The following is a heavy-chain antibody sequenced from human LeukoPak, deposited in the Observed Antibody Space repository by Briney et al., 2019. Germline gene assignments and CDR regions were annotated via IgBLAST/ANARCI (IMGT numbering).Heavy chain of an antibody. CDR1: GFTFSSYA. Sequence: PGGSLRLSCAASGFTFSSYAMSWVRQAPGKGLEWVSAISGSGGSTYYADSVKGRFTISRDNSKNTLYLQMNSLRAEDTAVYYCAKRSSGGDYGDYEPYYFDYWGQGTLVTVSS. CDR3: AKRSSGGDYGDYEPYYFDY. CDR2: ISGSGGST. V-gene: IGHV3-23*01. J-gene: IGHJ4*02. D-gene: IGHD4-17*01.